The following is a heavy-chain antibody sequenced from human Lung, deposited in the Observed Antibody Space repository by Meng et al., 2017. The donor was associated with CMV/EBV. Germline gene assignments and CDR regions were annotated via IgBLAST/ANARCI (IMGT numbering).Heavy chain of an antibody. CDR2: ISSSGGTT. J-gene: IGHJ4*02. V-gene: IGHV3-23*01. CDR3: SKAADVYQLLEYYFDS. CDR1: GFIFSSYT. Sequence: GEXXKISCAASGFIFSSYTMNWVRQAPGKGLEWISGISSSGGTTYYADSVKGRPTISRDNSKGTVYLEMNSLRAEDTAIYYCSKAADVYQLLEYYFDSWGQGNXVNGAS. D-gene: IGHD2-2*01.